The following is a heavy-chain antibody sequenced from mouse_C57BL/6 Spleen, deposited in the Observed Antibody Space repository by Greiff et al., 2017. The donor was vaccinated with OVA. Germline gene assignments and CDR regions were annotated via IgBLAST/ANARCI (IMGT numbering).Heavy chain of an antibody. Sequence: VQRVESGPGLVQPSQSLSITCTVSGFSLTSYGVHWVRQSPGKGLEWLGVIWSGGSTDYNAAFITSLSISNDNSKSQVFIKMNSLQADDTAIYYCARKGSLGYFDVWGTGTTVTVSS. CDR2: IWSGGST. J-gene: IGHJ1*03. V-gene: IGHV2-2*01. CDR3: ARKGSLGYFDV. CDR1: GFSLTSYG.